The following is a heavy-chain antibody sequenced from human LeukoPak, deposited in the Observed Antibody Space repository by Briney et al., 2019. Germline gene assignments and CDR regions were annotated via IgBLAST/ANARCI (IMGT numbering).Heavy chain of an antibody. V-gene: IGHV4-39*01. J-gene: IGHJ1*01. Sequence: SETLSLTCTVSGGSISSSSYYWGWIRQPPGKGLEWIGSIYYSGSTYYNPSLKSRVTISVDTSKNQFSLKLSSVAAAYTAVYYCARHAYCGGDCLEYFQHWGQGTLVTVSS. D-gene: IGHD2-21*01. CDR2: IYYSGST. CDR3: ARHAYCGGDCLEYFQH. CDR1: GGSISSSSYY.